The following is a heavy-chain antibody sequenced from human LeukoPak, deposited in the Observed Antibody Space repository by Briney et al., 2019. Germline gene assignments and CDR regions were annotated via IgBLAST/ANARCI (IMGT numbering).Heavy chain of an antibody. CDR1: GGTFSSYA. D-gene: IGHD1-1*01. Sequence: GASVKVSCKASGGTFSSYAISWVRQAPGQGLEWMGGIIPIFGTANYAQKFQGRVTITTDESTSTAYMELSSPKSEDTAVYYCARDGAQLDAFDIWGQGTMVTVSS. CDR2: IIPIFGTA. V-gene: IGHV1-69*05. CDR3: ARDGAQLDAFDI. J-gene: IGHJ3*02.